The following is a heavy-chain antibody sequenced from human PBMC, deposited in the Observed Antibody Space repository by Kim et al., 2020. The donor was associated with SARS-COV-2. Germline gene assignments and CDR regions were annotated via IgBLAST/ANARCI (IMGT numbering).Heavy chain of an antibody. J-gene: IGHJ6*02. CDR3: ARDGLYYYGSGSYYYEDHYYYYGMDV. CDR2: IKQDGSEK. CDR1: GFTFSSYW. D-gene: IGHD3-10*01. V-gene: IGHV3-7*03. Sequence: GGSLRLSCAASGFTFSSYWMSWVRQAPGKGLEWVANIKQDGSEKYYADSVKGRFTISRDNAKNSLYLQMNSLRAEDTAVYYCARDGLYYYGSGSYYYEDHYYYYGMDVWGQGTTVTVSS.